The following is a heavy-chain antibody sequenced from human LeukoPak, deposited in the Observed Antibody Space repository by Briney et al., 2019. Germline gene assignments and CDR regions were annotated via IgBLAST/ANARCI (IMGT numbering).Heavy chain of an antibody. J-gene: IGHJ4*02. CDR1: GFTFSRYW. CDR2: IKTEGSEK. V-gene: IGHV3-7*05. Sequence: PGGSLRLSRAASGFTFSRYWMSWVRQAPGKGLDWVANIKTEGSEKYYVDSLKGRFIISRDNAKNSLYLQMNSLRAEDTAVYYCARDWDGSGWPIDYWGQGTLVTVSS. CDR3: ARDWDGSGWPIDY. D-gene: IGHD6-19*01.